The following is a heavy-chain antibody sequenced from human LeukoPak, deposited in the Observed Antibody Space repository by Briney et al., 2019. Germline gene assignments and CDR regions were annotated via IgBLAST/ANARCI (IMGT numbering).Heavy chain of an antibody. V-gene: IGHV1-2*02. CDR1: GSTFTGYY. Sequence: ASVKVSCKASGSTFTGYYMHWVRQAPGQGLEWMGWINPNSGDTKYAQKFQGRVTMTRDTSINTAYMELSRLRSDDTAVYYCARIGSGSYYSLKNWFDPWGQGTLVTVSS. CDR2: INPNSGDT. D-gene: IGHD3-10*01. CDR3: ARIGSGSYYSLKNWFDP. J-gene: IGHJ5*02.